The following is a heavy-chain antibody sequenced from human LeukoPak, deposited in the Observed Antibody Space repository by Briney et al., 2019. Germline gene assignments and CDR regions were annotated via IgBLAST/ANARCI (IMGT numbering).Heavy chain of an antibody. CDR3: AKGRFLEWFSPDNWFDP. D-gene: IGHD3-3*01. CDR2: INHSGST. CDR1: GGSFSGYY. Sequence: SETLSLTCAVYGGSFSGYYWSWIRQPPGKGLEWIGEINHSGSTNYNPSLKSRVTISVDTSKNQFSLKLSPVTAADTAVYYCAKGRFLEWFSPDNWFDPWGQGTLVTVSS. J-gene: IGHJ5*02. V-gene: IGHV4-34*01.